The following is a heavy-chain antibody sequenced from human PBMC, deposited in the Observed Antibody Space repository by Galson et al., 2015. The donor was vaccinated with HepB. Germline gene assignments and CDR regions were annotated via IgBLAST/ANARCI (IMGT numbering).Heavy chain of an antibody. CDR3: ARDLPRDYCYGSGSYYSRFDY. V-gene: IGHV3-11*01. Sequence: SLRLSCAASGFTFSDYYMSWIRQAPGKGLEWVSYISSSGSTIYYADSVKGRFTISRDNAKNSLYLQMNSLRAEDTAVYYCARDLPRDYCYGSGSYYSRFDYWGQGTLVTVSS. J-gene: IGHJ4*02. D-gene: IGHD3-10*01. CDR2: ISSSGSTI. CDR1: GFTFSDYY.